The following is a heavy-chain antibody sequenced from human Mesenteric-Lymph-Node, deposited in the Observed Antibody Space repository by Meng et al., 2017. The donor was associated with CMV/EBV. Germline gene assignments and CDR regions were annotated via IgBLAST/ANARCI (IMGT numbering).Heavy chain of an antibody. CDR3: ARVESSGYYYETYYFDY. J-gene: IGHJ4*02. CDR2: ISWNSGSI. D-gene: IGHD3-22*01. CDR1: GFTFDDYA. V-gene: IGHV3-9*01. Sequence: SLKISCAASGFTFDDYAMHWVRQAPGKGLEWVSGISWNSGSIGYADSVKGRFTISRDNAKNSLYLQMNSLRAEDTAVYYCARVESSGYYYETYYFDYWGQGTLVTVSS.